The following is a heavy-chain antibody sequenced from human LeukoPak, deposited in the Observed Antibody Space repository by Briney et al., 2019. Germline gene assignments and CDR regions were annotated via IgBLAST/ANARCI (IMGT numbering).Heavy chain of an antibody. CDR1: GFTFSNYA. Sequence: GGSLRLSCVASGFTFSNYAMHWVRQAPGKGLEWVALIRHDGTNEYYRNSVKGRFTISRDNAKNSLYLQMDSLRAEDTALYYCAKDRRNDFDYWGQGILVTVSS. D-gene: IGHD1-14*01. CDR3: AKDRRNDFDY. V-gene: IGHV3-30*02. J-gene: IGHJ4*02. CDR2: IRHDGTNE.